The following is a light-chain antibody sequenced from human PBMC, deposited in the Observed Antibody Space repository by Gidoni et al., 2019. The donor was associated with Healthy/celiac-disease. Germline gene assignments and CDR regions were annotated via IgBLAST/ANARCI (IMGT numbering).Light chain of an antibody. Sequence: QSALTQPPSASGPPGQSVTISCTGTSSDVGGYNYVSWYHQHPGKAPKLMIYEVSKRPSGVPDRFSGSKSGNTASLTVSGLQAEDEADYYCSSYAGSNNLVFGGGTKLTVL. CDR1: SSDVGGYNY. J-gene: IGLJ2*01. CDR2: EVS. V-gene: IGLV2-8*01. CDR3: SSYAGSNNLV.